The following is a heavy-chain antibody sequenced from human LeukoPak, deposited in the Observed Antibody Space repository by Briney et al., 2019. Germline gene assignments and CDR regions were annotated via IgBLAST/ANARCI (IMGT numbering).Heavy chain of an antibody. CDR1: GFTFSSYA. CDR2: ISHDGSNK. D-gene: IGHD3-22*01. CDR3: ARPYCYDSSGYDAFDI. V-gene: IGHV3-30-3*01. J-gene: IGHJ3*02. Sequence: GGSLRLSCAASGFTFSSYAMHWVRQAPGKGLEWVAVISHDGSNKYYADSVKGRFTISRDNSKNTLYLQMNSLRAEDTAVYYCARPYCYDSSGYDAFDIWGQGTMVTVSS.